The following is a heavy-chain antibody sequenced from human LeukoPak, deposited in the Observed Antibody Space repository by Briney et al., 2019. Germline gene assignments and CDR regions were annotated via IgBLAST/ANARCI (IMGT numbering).Heavy chain of an antibody. CDR2: IIPILGIA. V-gene: IGHV1-69*02. CDR3: ARTMVRGVMMIYYFDY. Sequence: SVKLSCTASGATFSSYTISWVRRAGGPGLEWMGRIIPILGIANYAQKFQGRVTITADKSTSTAYMDLSSLRSEDTAVYYCARTMVRGVMMIYYFDYWGQGTLVTVSS. D-gene: IGHD3-10*01. J-gene: IGHJ4*02. CDR1: GATFSSYT.